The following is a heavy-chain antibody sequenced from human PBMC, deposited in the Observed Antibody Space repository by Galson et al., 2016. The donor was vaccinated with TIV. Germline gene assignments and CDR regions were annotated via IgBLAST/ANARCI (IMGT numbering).Heavy chain of an antibody. J-gene: IGHJ4*02. Sequence: SLRLSCAASGFTFSGYSMNWVRQAPGKGLEWVSFISSTLSDTFYADSVKGRFSISRDNTKNSVYLQMNNLSAEDMAVYYCVSSIGTDFWRNFDFWGQGTFVTDSS. CDR2: ISSTLSDT. CDR3: VSSIGTDFWRNFDF. CDR1: GFTFSGYS. D-gene: IGHD3-3*01. V-gene: IGHV3-21*04.